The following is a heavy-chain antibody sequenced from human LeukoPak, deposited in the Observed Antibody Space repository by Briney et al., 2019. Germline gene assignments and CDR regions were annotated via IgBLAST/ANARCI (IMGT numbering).Heavy chain of an antibody. Sequence: GGSLRLSCAGSGFTFSSYSINWVRQAPGKGLEWVSSISGSSDYIYYAASVKGRFTTSRDNAKNSLYLQMNSLRAEDTAVYYCARDDYGGNDYFDYWGQGTLVTVSS. D-gene: IGHD4-23*01. V-gene: IGHV3-21*01. CDR2: ISGSSDYI. CDR3: ARDDYGGNDYFDY. CDR1: GFTFSSYS. J-gene: IGHJ4*02.